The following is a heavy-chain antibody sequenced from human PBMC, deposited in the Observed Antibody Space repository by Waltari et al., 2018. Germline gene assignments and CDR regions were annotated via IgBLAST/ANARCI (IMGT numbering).Heavy chain of an antibody. V-gene: IGHV3-30*01. CDR3: ARSGSFVGATFDY. J-gene: IGHJ4*02. CDR1: GFTFISYS. D-gene: IGHD1-26*01. Sequence: QVQLVESGGGLVQPGRSLRLSCAASGFTFISYSMHWVRQAPGKGLEWVAVISYDGSNKNYAESVKGRFTISRDNSKNTLYLQMNSLRAEDTAVYYCARSGSFVGATFDYWGQGTLVTVSS. CDR2: ISYDGSNK.